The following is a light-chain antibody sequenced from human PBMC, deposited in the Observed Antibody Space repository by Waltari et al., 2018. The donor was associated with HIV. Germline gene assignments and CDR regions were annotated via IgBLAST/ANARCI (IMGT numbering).Light chain of an antibody. Sequence: IQMTQSPSSLSASVGDRLTMTCRASQSIGNFLNWYQQGPGKAPKLLIYAASSLQSGVPSRFSGSGSGTDFTLTISSLQPEDFATYYCQQSYSTPLTFGPGTKVDIK. J-gene: IGKJ3*01. V-gene: IGKV1-39*01. CDR2: AAS. CDR1: QSIGNF. CDR3: QQSYSTPLT.